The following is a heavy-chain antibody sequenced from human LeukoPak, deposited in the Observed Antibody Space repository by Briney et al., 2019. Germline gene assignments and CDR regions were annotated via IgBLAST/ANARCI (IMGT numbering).Heavy chain of an antibody. CDR1: GYTFNSYG. J-gene: IGHJ4*02. D-gene: IGHD1-1*01. Sequence: ASVKVSCKASGYTFNSYGISWVRQAPGQGLEWMGWISAFNGDTNYAHNFQDRVTLTTDTSTSTAYMDLRNLRSDDTAVYFCAKEGGQNWNEYWGQGTLVTVSP. CDR2: ISAFNGDT. CDR3: AKEGGQNWNEY. V-gene: IGHV1-18*01.